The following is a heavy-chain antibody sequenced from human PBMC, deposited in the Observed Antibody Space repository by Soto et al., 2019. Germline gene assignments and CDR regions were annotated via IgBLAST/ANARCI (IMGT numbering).Heavy chain of an antibody. CDR2: ISADGSKK. CDR3: VRDGDMSGYGDY. J-gene: IGHJ4*02. CDR1: GFTFSRCT. Sequence: QMKLVESGGGVVQPGRSLRLSCAASGFTFSRCTMHWVRQTPGTGLEWVAVISADGSKKYYADSVKGRFTISRDNSENTLYCEMNSLRAEDTAVYYCVRDGDMSGYGDYWGQGTLVTVSS. D-gene: IGHD3-3*01. V-gene: IGHV3-30-3*01.